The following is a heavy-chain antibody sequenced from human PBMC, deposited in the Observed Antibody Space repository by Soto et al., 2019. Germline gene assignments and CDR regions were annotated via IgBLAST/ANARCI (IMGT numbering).Heavy chain of an antibody. Sequence: SETLSLTCTVSGGSISSYYWSWMRQPPGKGLEWIGYIYYSGSTDYNPSLKSRVTISVDTSKNQFSLKLSSVTAADTAVYYCARDLRDITIFGVVVSDAFDIWGQGTMVPVSS. CDR1: GGSISSYY. D-gene: IGHD3-3*01. J-gene: IGHJ3*02. CDR2: IYYSGST. V-gene: IGHV4-59*01. CDR3: ARDLRDITIFGVVVSDAFDI.